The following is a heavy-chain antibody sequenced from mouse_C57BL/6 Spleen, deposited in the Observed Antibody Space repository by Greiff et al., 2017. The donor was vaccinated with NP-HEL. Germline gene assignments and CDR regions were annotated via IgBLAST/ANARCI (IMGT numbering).Heavy chain of an antibody. V-gene: IGHV1-82*01. CDR3: ARVLLRSWYFDV. Sequence: QVQLQQSGPELVKPGASVKISCKASGYAFSSSWMNWVKQRPGKGLEWIGRIYPGDGDTNYNGKIKGKATLTADKSSSTAYMQLSSLTSEDSAVYFCARVLLRSWYFDVWGTGTTVTVSS. CDR1: GYAFSSSW. J-gene: IGHJ1*03. CDR2: IYPGDGDT. D-gene: IGHD1-1*01.